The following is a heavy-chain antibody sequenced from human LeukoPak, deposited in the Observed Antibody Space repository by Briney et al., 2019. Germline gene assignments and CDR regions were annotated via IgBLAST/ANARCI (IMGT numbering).Heavy chain of an antibody. V-gene: IGHV4-59*08. CDR1: DDSISNFY. CDR2: AHYSGNT. CDR3: ARRQRSSWYFDY. D-gene: IGHD6-13*01. J-gene: IGHJ4*02. Sequence: SETLSLTSTVSDDSISNFYWSWIRQSPEKGLEWIGFAHYSGNTYYNSSLTSRVTMSLDTSENQFSLKLTSMTAADSAVYYCARRQRSSWYFDYWGQGTQVTVSS.